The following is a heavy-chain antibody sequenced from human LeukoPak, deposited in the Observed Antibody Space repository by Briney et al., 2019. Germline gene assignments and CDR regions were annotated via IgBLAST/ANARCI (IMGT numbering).Heavy chain of an antibody. CDR1: GYTFTSYG. CDR2: ISAYNGNT. CDR3: AREGYCSSTSCLTTYGMDV. Sequence: ASVNVSCKASGYTFTSYGISWVRQAPGQGLEGMGWISAYNGNTNYAQKLQGRVTMTTDTSTSTAYMELRSLRSDDTAVYYCAREGYCSSTSCLTTYGMDVWGQGTTVTVSS. J-gene: IGHJ6*02. D-gene: IGHD2-2*01. V-gene: IGHV1-18*01.